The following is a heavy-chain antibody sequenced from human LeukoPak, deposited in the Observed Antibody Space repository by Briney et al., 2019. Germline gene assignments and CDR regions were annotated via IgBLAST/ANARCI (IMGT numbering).Heavy chain of an antibody. CDR2: INPDSGGT. Sequence: GASVKVSCKASGDTFTGYYMHWVRQAPGQGLEWMGWINPDSGGTNFAQKFQGRVTMTRDTSISTAYMELSRLRSDDTAVYYCGRDFRDSLDYWGQGTLVTVSS. J-gene: IGHJ4*02. CDR3: GRDFRDSLDY. CDR1: GDTFTGYY. V-gene: IGHV1-2*02.